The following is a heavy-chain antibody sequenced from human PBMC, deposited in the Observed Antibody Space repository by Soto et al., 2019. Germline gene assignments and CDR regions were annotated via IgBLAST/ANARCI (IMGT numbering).Heavy chain of an antibody. Sequence: SETPVLTCTVSGGSLSGGSYYWNWIRQPPGKQMEWIGYIYDSGATKYNPSLKSRVTISQDTSKNQFSLKMNSVTPSDTAVYYCARDWGPYWFDPWGQGILVTVS. CDR3: ARDWGPYWFDP. D-gene: IGHD3-16*01. CDR1: GGSLSGGSYY. CDR2: IYDSGAT. V-gene: IGHV4-61*01. J-gene: IGHJ5*02.